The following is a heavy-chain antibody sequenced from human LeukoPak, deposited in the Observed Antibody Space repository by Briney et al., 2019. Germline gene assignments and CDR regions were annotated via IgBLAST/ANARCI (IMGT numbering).Heavy chain of an antibody. Sequence: GGSLRLSCAASGFTFSTYWMNSVRQAPGKGLEWVANINKDGSGKYYVDSVKGRFTISRDNAKNSLYLEMNSLRVEDTAVYYCARDGITGRPVAGLDYWGQGTLVTVSS. CDR2: INKDGSGK. CDR1: GFTFSTYW. CDR3: ARDGITGRPVAGLDY. V-gene: IGHV3-7*01. J-gene: IGHJ4*02. D-gene: IGHD6-19*01.